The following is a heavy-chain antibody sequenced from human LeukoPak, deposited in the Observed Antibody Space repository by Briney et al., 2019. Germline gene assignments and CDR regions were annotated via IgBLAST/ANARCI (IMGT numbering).Heavy chain of an antibody. Sequence: GRSLRLSCAASGFTFDDYAMHWVRQAPGKGLEGVSVISWNSGSIGYADSVKGRFTISRDNAKNSLYLQMNSLRAEDTALYYCAKGRTVDWYFDLWGRGTLVTVSS. J-gene: IGHJ2*01. V-gene: IGHV3-9*01. CDR2: ISWNSGSI. D-gene: IGHD4-23*01. CDR1: GFTFDDYA. CDR3: AKGRTVDWYFDL.